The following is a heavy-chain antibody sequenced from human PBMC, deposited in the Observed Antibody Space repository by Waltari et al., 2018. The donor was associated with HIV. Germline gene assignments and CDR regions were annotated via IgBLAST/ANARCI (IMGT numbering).Heavy chain of an antibody. V-gene: IGHV3-66*01. CDR1: GFTVSSNY. D-gene: IGHD2-21*02. J-gene: IGHJ6*02. CDR3: ASIAYCGGDCYPRGMDV. CDR2: IYSGGST. Sequence: EVPLVESGGGLVQPGGSLRLSCAASGFTVSSNYMSWVRQAPGKGLEWVSVIYSGGSTYYADSVKGRFTISRDNSKNTLYLQMNSLRAEDTAVYYCASIAYCGGDCYPRGMDVWGQGTTVTVSS.